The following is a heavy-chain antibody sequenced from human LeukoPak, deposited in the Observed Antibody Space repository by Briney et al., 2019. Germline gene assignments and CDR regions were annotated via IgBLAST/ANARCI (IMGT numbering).Heavy chain of an antibody. CDR1: GYTFTGYY. CDR2: INPNSGGT. V-gene: IGHV1-2*02. CDR3: AKSSSTWPPVYYFDY. J-gene: IGHJ4*02. D-gene: IGHD6-13*01. Sequence: GASVKVSCKASGYTFTGYYMHWVRQAPGQGLEWMGWINPNSGGTNYAQKFQGRVTMTRDTSISTAYMELSRLRSDDTAVYYCAKSSSTWPPVYYFDYWGQGTLVTVSS.